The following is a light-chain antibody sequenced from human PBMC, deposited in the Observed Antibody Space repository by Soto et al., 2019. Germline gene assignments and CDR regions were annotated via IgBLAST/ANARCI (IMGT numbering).Light chain of an antibody. CDR1: QSVSSN. J-gene: IGKJ2*01. CDR3: QQYNNWPPKQYT. CDR2: GAS. V-gene: IGKV3-15*01. Sequence: ETVMTQSPATLSVSPGERATLSCRASQSVSSNLAWYQHKPGQAPRLLIYGASTRATGIPARFSASGSGTEFSLTISSLQSEDFAVYYCQQYNNWPPKQYTFGQGTKLEIK.